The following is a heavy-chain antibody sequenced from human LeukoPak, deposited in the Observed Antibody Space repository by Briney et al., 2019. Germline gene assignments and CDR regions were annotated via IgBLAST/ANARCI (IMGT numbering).Heavy chain of an antibody. V-gene: IGHV3-23*01. J-gene: IGHJ4*02. Sequence: GGSLRLSCAASGFTFNSYAMSWVRQAPGKGLEWVSAISGSGGSTYYADSVKGRFTISRDNSKNTLYLQMNSLRAEDTAVYYCAKGQHYYDSSGSIDYWGQGTLVTVSS. D-gene: IGHD3-22*01. CDR1: GFTFNSYA. CDR3: AKGQHYYDSSGSIDY. CDR2: ISGSGGST.